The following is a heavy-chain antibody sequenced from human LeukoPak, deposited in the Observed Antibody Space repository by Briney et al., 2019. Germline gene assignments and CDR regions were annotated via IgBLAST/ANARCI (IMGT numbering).Heavy chain of an antibody. Sequence: PSETLSLTCTVSGGSISTYYWNWIRQPPGKGLEWIGYVYHTGRTHYNPSLKSRVSISVDTSKNQFSLEVSSMTAADTAVYFCARADFWSGSPAHWGQGILVTVSS. CDR3: ARADFWSGSPAH. CDR2: VYHTGRT. D-gene: IGHD3-3*01. CDR1: GGSISTYY. V-gene: IGHV4-59*01. J-gene: IGHJ4*02.